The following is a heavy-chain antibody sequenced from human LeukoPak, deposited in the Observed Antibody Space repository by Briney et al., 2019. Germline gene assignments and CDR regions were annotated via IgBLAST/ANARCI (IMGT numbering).Heavy chain of an antibody. CDR3: ARGSSGYVHAFDI. CDR1: GGTFSSYA. D-gene: IGHD3-3*01. CDR2: IIPIFGTA. J-gene: IGHJ3*02. Sequence: SVKVSCKASGGTFSSYAISWVRQAPGQGLEWMGGIIPIFGTANYAQKFQGRVTITTDESTSTAYMELGSLRSEDTAVYYCARGSSGYVHAFDIWGQGTMVTVSS. V-gene: IGHV1-69*05.